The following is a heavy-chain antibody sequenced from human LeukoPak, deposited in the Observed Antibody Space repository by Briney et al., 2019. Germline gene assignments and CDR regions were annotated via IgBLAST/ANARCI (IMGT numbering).Heavy chain of an antibody. D-gene: IGHD3-10*01. Sequence: GRSLRLSCAVSGFAFSSYGMHWVRQAPGKGLEWVAVIWHDGSNKYYADSVKGRFTISRDNSKNTLYLQMNSLRAEDTAVYYCARGTYYYGSGSYYGDNLGSFDIWGQGTMVTVSS. CDR2: IWHDGSNK. J-gene: IGHJ3*02. CDR1: GFAFSSYG. V-gene: IGHV3-33*01. CDR3: ARGTYYYGSGSYYGDNLGSFDI.